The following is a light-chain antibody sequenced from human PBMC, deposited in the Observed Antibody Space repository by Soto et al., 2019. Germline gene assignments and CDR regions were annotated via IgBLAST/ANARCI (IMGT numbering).Light chain of an antibody. V-gene: IGKV3-11*01. CDR3: QQRSNGPPWT. CDR1: QSVSSY. J-gene: IGKJ1*01. CDR2: DAS. Sequence: EIVLTQSPSTLSLSPGERVTLSCRASQSVSSYLAWYQQKPGQAPRLLIYDASNRATGIPARLSGSGSGTELTLPISSLEPQDFTVSYCQQRSNGPPWTFGQGTQVEIK.